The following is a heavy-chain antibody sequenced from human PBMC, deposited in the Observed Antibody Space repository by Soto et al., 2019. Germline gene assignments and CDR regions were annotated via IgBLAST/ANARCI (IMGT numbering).Heavy chain of an antibody. J-gene: IGHJ4*02. CDR1: GGSISSNSYY. CDR2: GDHGGNT. D-gene: IGHD5-18*01. Sequence: QLQLQESGPGLVKPSETQSLTCTVSGGSISSNSYYWAWIRQPPGKGLEWIGSGDHGGNTYYNPSHKSRVTTSVYTSTNQFSLKLNSVTAADTAVYYCARHLSGYGYLYFEYWGQGILVNVSS. CDR3: ARHLSGYGYLYFEY. V-gene: IGHV4-39*01.